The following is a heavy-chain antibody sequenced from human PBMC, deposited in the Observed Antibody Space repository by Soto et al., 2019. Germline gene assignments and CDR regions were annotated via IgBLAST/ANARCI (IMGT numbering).Heavy chain of an antibody. CDR1: GFTFSSYS. CDR2: ISSSSTI. V-gene: IGHV3-48*02. CDR3: AREGGSLNWFDP. Sequence: TGGSLRLSCAASGFTFSSYSMNWVRQAPGKGLEWVSYISSSSTIYYADSVKGRFTISRDNAKNSLYLQMNSLRDEDTAVYYCAREGGSLNWFDPWGQGTLVTVSS. D-gene: IGHD1-26*01. J-gene: IGHJ5*02.